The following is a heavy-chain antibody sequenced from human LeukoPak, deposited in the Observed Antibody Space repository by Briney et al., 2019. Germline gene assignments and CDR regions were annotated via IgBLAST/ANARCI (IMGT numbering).Heavy chain of an antibody. CDR3: AKVGASFYYGMDV. Sequence: TGGSLRLSCAASGFTFSSYAMSWVRQAPGKGLEWVAAISGSGGSTYYADSVKGRFTISRDNSKNTLYLQMNSLRAEHTAVYYCAKVGASFYYGMDVWGQGTPVTVSS. V-gene: IGHV3-23*01. J-gene: IGHJ6*02. CDR1: GFTFSSYA. CDR2: ISGSGGST. D-gene: IGHD1-1*01.